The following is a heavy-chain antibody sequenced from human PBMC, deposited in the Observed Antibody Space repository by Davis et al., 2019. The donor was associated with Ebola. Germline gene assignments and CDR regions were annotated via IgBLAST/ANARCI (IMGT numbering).Heavy chain of an antibody. CDR3: ARGDGYNFYDY. Sequence: GESLKISCAVSGFSVNNYYMNWVRQAPGKGLQWVSAFYIGGNTYYADSVRGRFTISRDDSRNTLYLQMNSLRAEDTAVYYCARGDGYNFYDYWGQGTLVTVSS. CDR1: GFSVNNYY. V-gene: IGHV3-53*01. D-gene: IGHD5-24*01. CDR2: FYIGGNT. J-gene: IGHJ4*02.